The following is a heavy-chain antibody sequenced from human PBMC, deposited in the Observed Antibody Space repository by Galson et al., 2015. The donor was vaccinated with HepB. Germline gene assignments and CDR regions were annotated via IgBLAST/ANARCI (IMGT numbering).Heavy chain of an antibody. D-gene: IGHD6-19*01. Sequence: SVKVSCKASGYTFTSYAMHWVRQAPGQRLEWMGWINAGNGNTKYSQKFQGRVTITRDTSASTAYMELSSLRSEDTAVYYCAREEGTKYSSVLRNWFDPWGQGTLVTVSS. V-gene: IGHV1-3*01. J-gene: IGHJ5*02. CDR2: INAGNGNT. CDR3: AREEGTKYSSVLRNWFDP. CDR1: GYTFTSYA.